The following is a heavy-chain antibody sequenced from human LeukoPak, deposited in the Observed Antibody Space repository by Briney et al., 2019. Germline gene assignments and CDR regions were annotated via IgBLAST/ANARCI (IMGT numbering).Heavy chain of an antibody. CDR3: DIVRGRESICY. CDR1: GFTFSNYW. J-gene: IGHJ1*01. V-gene: IGHV3-7*01. CDR2: IRQDGSEQ. D-gene: IGHD3-10*01. Sequence: GGSLRLSCAASGFTFSNYWMSWPRQVPGKELEGMANIRQDGSEQQYVDSVKGRFTISRDNAKNSVYLQMNSLRAEDTALCYCDIVRGRESICYWGQGSLVAVSS.